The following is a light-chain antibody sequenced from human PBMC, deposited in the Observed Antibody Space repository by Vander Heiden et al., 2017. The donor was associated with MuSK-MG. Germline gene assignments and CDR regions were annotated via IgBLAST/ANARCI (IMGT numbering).Light chain of an antibody. J-gene: IGKJ1*01. CDR3: QQDNYYSRT. V-gene: IGKV1-5*03. Sequence: DIQMTQSPSTLSASVGDRVTITCRASQSISSWLAWYQQKPGKAPKLLIYKASSLERGVPSRFSGSGSGTEFTLTISSLQPDDFATYYCQQDNYYSRTFGQGTKVEIK. CDR2: KAS. CDR1: QSISSW.